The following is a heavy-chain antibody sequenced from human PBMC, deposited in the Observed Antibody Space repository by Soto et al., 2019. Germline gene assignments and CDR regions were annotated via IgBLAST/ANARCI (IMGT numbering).Heavy chain of an antibody. Sequence: QVQLQESGPGLVKPSGTLSLTCAVSGGSISSTNWWNWVRQPPGKGLEWIGEIYHSGSTKYNPSLKSRVTISVDKSKKQFSLKLSSVTAADTAVYYCARVIATAVHWFDPWGQGTLVTFSS. CDR1: GGSISSTNW. J-gene: IGHJ5*02. CDR3: ARVIATAVHWFDP. V-gene: IGHV4-4*02. CDR2: IYHSGST. D-gene: IGHD6-13*01.